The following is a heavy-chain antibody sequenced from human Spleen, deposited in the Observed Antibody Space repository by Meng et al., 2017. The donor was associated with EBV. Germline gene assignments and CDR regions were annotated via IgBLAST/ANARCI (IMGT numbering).Heavy chain of an antibody. D-gene: IGHD5-18*01. CDR1: GFLLSTHGLS. Sequence: ITLIDACPPLVKPNQALTRTRTFSGFLLSTHGLSVGWVRQPPGKALGWLALIYWDGNKHYRPSLRTRLTITKDTSKNQVVLSMTNVDPVDTATYFCAHRAGYSYGFSYFDSWGQGTLVTVSS. CDR3: AHRAGYSYGFSYFDS. CDR2: IYWDGNK. J-gene: IGHJ4*02. V-gene: IGHV2-5*02.